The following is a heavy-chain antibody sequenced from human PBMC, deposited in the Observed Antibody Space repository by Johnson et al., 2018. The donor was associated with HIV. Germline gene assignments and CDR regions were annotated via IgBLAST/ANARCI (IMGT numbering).Heavy chain of an antibody. V-gene: IGHV3-13*01. Sequence: VQLVESGGGVVQPGRSLRLSCTASGFTFSSYDMHWVRQATGKGLEWVSAIGTAGDTYYPGSVTGRFTISRENAKNTLYLQMNSLRAEDTAVYYCARGPPYYDSSGGYAFDIWGQGTVVAVSS. J-gene: IGHJ3*02. CDR2: IGTAGDT. CDR3: ARGPPYYDSSGGYAFDI. D-gene: IGHD3-22*01. CDR1: GFTFSSYD.